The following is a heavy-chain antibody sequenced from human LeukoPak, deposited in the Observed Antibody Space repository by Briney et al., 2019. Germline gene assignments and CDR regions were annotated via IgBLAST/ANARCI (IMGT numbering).Heavy chain of an antibody. J-gene: IGHJ4*02. Sequence: SETLSLTCTVSGGSISSSSYSWGWFRRPPGKGLEWIGNIYYSGSTYYNPSLKSRVTISVDTSKNQFSLKLSSVTAADTAMYFCARDRYSSSSAVDYWGQGTLVTVSS. CDR3: ARDRYSSSSAVDY. V-gene: IGHV4-39*02. CDR2: IYYSGST. D-gene: IGHD6-6*01. CDR1: GGSISSSSYS.